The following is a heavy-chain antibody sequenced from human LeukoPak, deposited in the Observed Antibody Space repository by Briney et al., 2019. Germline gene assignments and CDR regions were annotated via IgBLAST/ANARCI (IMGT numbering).Heavy chain of an antibody. D-gene: IGHD3-10*01. CDR3: ARPPPASMIRGVIIPHFDT. V-gene: IGHV3-30*03. CDR2: ISYDGSHQ. CDR1: GFILSTYD. Sequence: GGSLRLSCAASGFILSTYDMHWVRQAPGKGLESVAVISYDGSHQYYADPVQGRFTISRDTPKNTLYLQMNSLRPEDTAIYYCARPPPASMIRGVIIPHFDTWGQGTLVTVSS. J-gene: IGHJ4*02.